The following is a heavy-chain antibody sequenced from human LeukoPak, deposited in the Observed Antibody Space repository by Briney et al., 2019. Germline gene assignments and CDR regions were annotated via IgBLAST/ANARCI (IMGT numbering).Heavy chain of an antibody. CDR3: ARLYDSSGYYPFDY. J-gene: IGHJ4*02. D-gene: IGHD3-22*01. CDR2: IYHGDSET. V-gene: IGHV5-51*01. Sequence: GESLKIFFKGSGYSFTSYWIGWVRQMPGKGVGWRWIIYHGDSETRYSPSFQGQVTISADKSISTAYLQWSSLKASDTAMYYCARLYDSSGYYPFDYWGQGTLVTVSS. CDR1: GYSFTSYW.